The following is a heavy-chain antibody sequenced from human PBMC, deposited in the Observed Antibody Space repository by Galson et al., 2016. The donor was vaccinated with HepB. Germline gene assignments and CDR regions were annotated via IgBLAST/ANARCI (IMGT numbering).Heavy chain of an antibody. CDR3: ARDRGYGYGMDV. CDR1: GFTFNRNS. D-gene: IGHD6-25*01. Sequence: SLRLSCAASGFTFNRNSMHWVRQAPGKGLEWVAVISYDESDKYYADSVKGRFTISRDNSQNTLYLQMDSLRAEDTAVYYCARDRGYGYGMDVWGQGTTVTVSS. J-gene: IGHJ6*02. V-gene: IGHV3-30*04. CDR2: ISYDESDK.